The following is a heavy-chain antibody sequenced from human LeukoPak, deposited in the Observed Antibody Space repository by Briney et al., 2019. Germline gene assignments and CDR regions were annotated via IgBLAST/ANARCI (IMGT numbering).Heavy chain of an antibody. V-gene: IGHV3-30-3*01. Sequence: GSLRLSCAASGFTFSSYAMHWVRQAPGKGLEWVAVISYDGSNKYYADSVKGRFTISRDNSKNTLYLQMNSLRAEDTAVYYCARSIDVTYYYYGMDVWGRGTTVTVSS. CDR3: ARSIDVTYYYYGMDV. CDR2: ISYDGSNK. D-gene: IGHD2/OR15-2a*01. J-gene: IGHJ6*02. CDR1: GFTFSSYA.